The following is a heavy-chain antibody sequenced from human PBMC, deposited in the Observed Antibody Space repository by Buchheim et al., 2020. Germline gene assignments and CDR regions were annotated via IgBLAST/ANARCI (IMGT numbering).Heavy chain of an antibody. CDR3: ARISGSYWY. V-gene: IGHV4-39*07. Sequence: QLQLQESGPGLVKPSETLSLTCTVSGGSISSSSEYWGWIGQHPGKGLEWIGSIYYSGSTSYNPSLNGRFTLSVDTPQHQFFLKLSPVTAADTAVYYCARISGSYWYWGQGTL. CDR2: IYYSGST. J-gene: IGHJ4*02. CDR1: GGSISSSSEY. D-gene: IGHD1-26*01.